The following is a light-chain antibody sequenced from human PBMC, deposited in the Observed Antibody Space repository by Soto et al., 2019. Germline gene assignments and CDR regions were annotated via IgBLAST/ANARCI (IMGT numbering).Light chain of an antibody. CDR3: TSYTSTIPYV. CDR1: SNDVGGYNY. CDR2: EVS. Sequence: QSVLAQPASVSGSPGQSITISCTGSSNDVGGYNYVSWYQQHPGQAPKLIIYEVSDRPSGVSPRFSGSKSGNTASLTISGLQVEDEADYFCTSYTSTIPYVFGSGTKVNV. J-gene: IGLJ1*01. V-gene: IGLV2-14*01.